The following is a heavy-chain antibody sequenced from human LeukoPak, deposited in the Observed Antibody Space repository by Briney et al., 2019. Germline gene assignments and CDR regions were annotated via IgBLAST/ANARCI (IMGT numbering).Heavy chain of an antibody. Sequence: SETLSLTCAVSGGSISSGAYYWSWIRQRPGKGLEWIGYIYYSGSTYYNPSLKSRVTISVDTSKNQFSLKLNSVTAADTAVYYCARRISSGWNFDYWGQGTLVTVSS. V-gene: IGHV4-31*11. CDR1: GGSISSGAYY. D-gene: IGHD6-19*01. J-gene: IGHJ4*02. CDR2: IYYSGST. CDR3: ARRISSGWNFDY.